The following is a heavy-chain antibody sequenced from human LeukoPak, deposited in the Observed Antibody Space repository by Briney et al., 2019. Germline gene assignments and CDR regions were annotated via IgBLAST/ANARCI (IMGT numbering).Heavy chain of an antibody. CDR1: GGSISSSYYY. Sequence: SETLSLTCTVSGGSISSSYYYWGWIRQPPGKGLEWIGSIYHSGTTYYNPSLKSRVTISVDTSKNQFSLKLSSVTAADTAVYYCARKSSGWYGGFDHWGQGTLVTVSS. CDR3: ARKSSGWYGGFDH. J-gene: IGHJ4*02. V-gene: IGHV4-39*07. CDR2: IYHSGTT. D-gene: IGHD6-19*01.